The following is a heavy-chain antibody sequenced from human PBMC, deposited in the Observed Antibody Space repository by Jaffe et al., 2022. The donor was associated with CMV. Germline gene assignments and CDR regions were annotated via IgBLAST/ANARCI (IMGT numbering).Heavy chain of an antibody. CDR2: IYSNGRT. CDR3: ARDGLRSGIISWIGEYYYYMDV. CDR1: GFTVSNNY. Sequence: EVHLAESGGDLVQPGGSLRLSCAASGFTVSNNYMSWVRQAPGRGLEWVSVIYSNGRTYYADSVEGRFTISRDSSKNTLFLQMSSLRAEDTAVYYCARDGLRSGIISWIGEYYYYMDVWGKGTTVTVSS. D-gene: IGHD2-2*01. J-gene: IGHJ6*03. V-gene: IGHV3-66*01.